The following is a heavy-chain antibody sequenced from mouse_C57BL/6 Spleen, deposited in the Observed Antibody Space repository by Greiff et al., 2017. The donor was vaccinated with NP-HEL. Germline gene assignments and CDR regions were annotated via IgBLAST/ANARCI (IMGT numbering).Heavy chain of an antibody. CDR1: GFNIKDYY. J-gene: IGHJ3*01. Sequence: VHVKQSGAELVRPGASVKLSCTASGFNIKDYYMHWVKQRPEQGLEWIGRIDPEDGDTEYAPKFQGKATMTADTSSNTAYLQLSSLTSEDTAVYYCTTPYGSSPGAYWGQGTLVTVSA. CDR2: IDPEDGDT. D-gene: IGHD1-1*01. V-gene: IGHV14-1*01. CDR3: TTPYGSSPGAY.